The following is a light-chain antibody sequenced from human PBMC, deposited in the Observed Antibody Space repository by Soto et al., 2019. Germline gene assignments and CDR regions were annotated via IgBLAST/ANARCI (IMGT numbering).Light chain of an antibody. CDR2: EVN. CDR3: NSYTSSSTRV. J-gene: IGLJ2*01. CDR1: SSDVGGYNY. Sequence: QSALTQPASVSGSPGQSITISCTGTSSDVGGYNYVSWYQQHPGKAPKLLIYEVNNRPSGVSNRFSGSKSGNTASLANSGLQAEDEADYYCNSYTSSSTRVFGGGTKLTVL. V-gene: IGLV2-14*01.